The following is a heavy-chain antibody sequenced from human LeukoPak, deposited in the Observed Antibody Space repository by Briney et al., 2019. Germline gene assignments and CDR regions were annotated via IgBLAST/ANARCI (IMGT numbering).Heavy chain of an antibody. D-gene: IGHD3-22*01. CDR2: ISSSSSYI. J-gene: IGHJ3*02. CDR1: GFTFSSYS. CDR3: ARVRYYDSSGYYSDAFDI. V-gene: IGHV3-21*01. Sequence: GGSLRLSCAASGFTFSSYSMNWVRQAPGKGLEWVSSISSSSSYIYYADSVKGRFTISRDNAKNSLYLQMNSLRAEDTAVYYCARVRYYDSSGYYSDAFDIWGQGTMVTVSS.